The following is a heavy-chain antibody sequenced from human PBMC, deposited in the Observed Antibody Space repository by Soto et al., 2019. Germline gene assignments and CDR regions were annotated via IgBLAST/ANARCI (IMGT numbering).Heavy chain of an antibody. CDR2: ISSSSSTI. J-gene: IGHJ5*02. Sequence: EVQLVESGGGLVQPGGSLRLSCAASGFTYSSYSMNWVRQAPGKGLEWVSYISSSSSTIYYADSVKGRFTISRDNAKNSLYLQMNSLRAEDTAVYYCARWNSRILWWRQEEHNWFDPWGQGTLVTVSS. D-gene: IGHD2-21*02. CDR3: ARWNSRILWWRQEEHNWFDP. V-gene: IGHV3-48*01. CDR1: GFTYSSYS.